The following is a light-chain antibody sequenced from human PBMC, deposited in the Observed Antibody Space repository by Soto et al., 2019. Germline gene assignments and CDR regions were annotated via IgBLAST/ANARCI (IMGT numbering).Light chain of an antibody. CDR2: DVS. Sequence: DIQMTQSPSSLSASVGDRVTITCRASQSISTYLTWYHQKPGNAPKVLIYDVSKLGSGVPSRFSGSGSETEFTLSITGLQPEDSATYFCQQYKIRSTFGQGTKVDIK. V-gene: IGKV1-5*01. CDR3: QQYKIRST. CDR1: QSISTY. J-gene: IGKJ1*01.